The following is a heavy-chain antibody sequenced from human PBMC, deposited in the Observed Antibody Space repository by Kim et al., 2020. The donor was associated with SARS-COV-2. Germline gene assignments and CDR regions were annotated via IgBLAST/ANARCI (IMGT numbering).Heavy chain of an antibody. J-gene: IGHJ5*02. Sequence: SETLSLTCAVYGGSFSGYYWSWIRQPPGKGLEWIGEINHSGSTNYNPSLKSRVTISVDTSKNQFSLKLSSVTAADTAVYYCARVRRVAAAGTGVSWRQGTLVTVSS. CDR1: GGSFSGYY. V-gene: IGHV4-34*01. D-gene: IGHD6-13*01. CDR3: ARVRRVAAAGTGVS. CDR2: INHSGST.